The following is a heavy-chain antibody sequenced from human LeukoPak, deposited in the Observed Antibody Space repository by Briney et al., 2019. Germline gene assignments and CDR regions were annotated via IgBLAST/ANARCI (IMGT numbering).Heavy chain of an antibody. D-gene: IGHD6-13*01. CDR3: ARLGIAAAGPVQH. J-gene: IGHJ1*01. Sequence: SETLSLTCTVTGGSISSYYWSWIRQPPGKGLEWIGYIYYSGSTNYNPSLKSRVTISVDTSKNQFSLKLSSVTAADTAVYYCARLGIAAAGPVQHWGQGTLVTVSS. V-gene: IGHV4-59*08. CDR1: GGSISSYY. CDR2: IYYSGST.